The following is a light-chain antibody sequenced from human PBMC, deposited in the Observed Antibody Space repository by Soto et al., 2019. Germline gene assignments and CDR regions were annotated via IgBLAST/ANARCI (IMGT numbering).Light chain of an antibody. Sequence: ALRMTQSPSSFSASTGDRVTITCRASQGISSYLAWYQQKPGKAPKLLIYAASTLQSGVPSRFSGSGSVTAFTLTISCLQSEDFATYYCQQYYSYPPTFGQGTKVEIK. CDR1: QGISSY. V-gene: IGKV1-8*01. CDR3: QQYYSYPPT. CDR2: AAS. J-gene: IGKJ1*01.